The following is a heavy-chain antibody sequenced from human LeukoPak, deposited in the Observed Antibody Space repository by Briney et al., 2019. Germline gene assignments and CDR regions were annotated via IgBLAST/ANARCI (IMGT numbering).Heavy chain of an antibody. CDR3: ARCPPGIAAAGTYFDY. CDR1: GGSISHYH. CDR2: IYNSGST. J-gene: IGHJ4*02. Sequence: SETLSLTCTFSGGSISHYHWSWIRQPPGKGLEWIGNIYNSGSTNYSPSLRSRVTISVDTSKNQFSLKLSSVTAADTAVYYCARCPPGIAAAGTYFDYWGQGTLVTVSS. D-gene: IGHD6-13*01. V-gene: IGHV4-59*08.